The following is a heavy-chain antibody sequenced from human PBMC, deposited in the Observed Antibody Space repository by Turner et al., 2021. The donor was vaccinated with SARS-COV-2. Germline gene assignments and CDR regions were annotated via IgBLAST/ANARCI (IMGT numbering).Heavy chain of an antibody. CDR1: GGSISSTSDY. CDR3: AVHHYYDSSGYQVGEDY. J-gene: IGHJ4*02. D-gene: IGHD3-22*01. Sequence: QVHLQESGPGVVKPSETLSLTCSVSGGSISSTSDYWGWIRQSPGKGLEWIGNIYSSGNTFYNPSLKSRVTISVDTSKNQFSLKLSSVTAADTAVYYCAVHHYYDSSGYQVGEDYWGQGTLVTVSS. CDR2: IYSSGNT. V-gene: IGHV4-39*01.